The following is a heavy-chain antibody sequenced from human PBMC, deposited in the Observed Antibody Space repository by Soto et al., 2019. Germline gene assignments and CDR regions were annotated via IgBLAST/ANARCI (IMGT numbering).Heavy chain of an antibody. D-gene: IGHD2-2*01. CDR2: IVVGSGNT. Sequence: SVKVSCKASGFTFTSSAVQWVRQARGQRLEWIGWIVVGSGNTNYAQKFQERVTITRDMSTSTAYMELSSLRSEDTAVYYCASVGDIVVVTAATVYGMDVWGQGPTGTVSS. J-gene: IGHJ6*02. CDR3: ASVGDIVVVTAATVYGMDV. CDR1: GFTFTSSA. V-gene: IGHV1-58*01.